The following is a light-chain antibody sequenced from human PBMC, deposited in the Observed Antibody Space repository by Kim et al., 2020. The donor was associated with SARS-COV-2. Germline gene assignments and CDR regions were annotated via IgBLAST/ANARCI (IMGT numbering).Light chain of an antibody. J-gene: IGLJ2*01. V-gene: IGLV3-21*02. CDR3: QVWDGVTDHVV. Sequence: APGETARITCGETSIGSRLVHWYQQTPGQAPVLVVYDSSDRPSGIPERFSGSNSGNTATLTISRVEAGDEADYYCQVWDGVTDHVVFGGGTQLTV. CDR2: DSS. CDR1: SIGSRL.